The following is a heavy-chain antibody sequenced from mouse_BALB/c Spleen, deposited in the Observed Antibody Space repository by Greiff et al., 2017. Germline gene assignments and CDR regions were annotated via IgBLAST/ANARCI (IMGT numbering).Heavy chain of an antibody. D-gene: IGHD1-1*01. CDR3: ARRDYYGSSLYAMDY. V-gene: IGHV1-18*01. CDR1: GYTFTDYN. Sequence: VQLQQSGPELVKPGASVKIPCKASGYTFTDYNMDWVKQSHGKSLEWIGDINPNNGGTIYNQKFKGKATLTVDKSSSTAYMELRSLTSEDTAVYYCARRDYYGSSLYAMDYWGQGTSVTVSS. CDR2: INPNNGGT. J-gene: IGHJ4*01.